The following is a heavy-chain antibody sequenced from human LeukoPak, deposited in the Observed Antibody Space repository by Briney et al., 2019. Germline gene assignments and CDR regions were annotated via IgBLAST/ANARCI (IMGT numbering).Heavy chain of an antibody. Sequence: GGSLRLSCAASGFTFCSYSMNWVRQAPGKGLEWVSSISSSSSYIYYADSVKGRFTISRDNAKNSLYLQMNSLRAEDTAVYYCARGLYGDYPFDYWGQGTLVTVSS. J-gene: IGHJ4*02. D-gene: IGHD4-17*01. V-gene: IGHV3-21*01. CDR3: ARGLYGDYPFDY. CDR1: GFTFCSYS. CDR2: ISSSSSYI.